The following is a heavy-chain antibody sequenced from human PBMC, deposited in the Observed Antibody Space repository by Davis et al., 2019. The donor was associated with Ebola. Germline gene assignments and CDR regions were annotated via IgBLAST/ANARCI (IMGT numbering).Heavy chain of an antibody. D-gene: IGHD1-1*01. Sequence: AASVKVSCKASGYTFTSYDINWVRQAPGQGLEWMGGAITYFTSAHYAQKLQGRVTMTTDTSTSTAYMEVGSLRSDDTAVYYCARAQFPTTSDHWGQGTLVTVSS. CDR2: AITYFTSA. V-gene: IGHV1-18*01. CDR1: GYTFTSYD. CDR3: ARAQFPTTSDH. J-gene: IGHJ4*02.